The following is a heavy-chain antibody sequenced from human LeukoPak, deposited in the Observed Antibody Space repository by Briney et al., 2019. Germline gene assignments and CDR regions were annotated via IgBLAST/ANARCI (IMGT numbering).Heavy chain of an antibody. J-gene: IGHJ4*02. V-gene: IGHV4-39*01. CDR2: IYDGGST. CDR3: ASADGYKIDY. Sequence: SETLSLTCTVSGDSISGSSYYWGWIRQPPGKGLEWIVNIYDGGSTYYNPSLKSRVSISVDTSNNQFSLKVSSVTAADTAVYYCASADGYKIDYWGQGTLVTVSS. CDR1: GDSISGSSYY. D-gene: IGHD5-24*01.